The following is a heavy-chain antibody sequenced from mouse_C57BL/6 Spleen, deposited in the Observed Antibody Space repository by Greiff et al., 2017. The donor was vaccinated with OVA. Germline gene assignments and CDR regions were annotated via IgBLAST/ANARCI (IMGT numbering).Heavy chain of an antibody. CDR2: ISYSGST. CDR1: GYSITSGYD. D-gene: IGHD1-3*01. J-gene: IGHJ3*01. V-gene: IGHV3-1*01. Sequence: VQLQQSGPGMVKPSQSLSLTCTVTGYSITSGYDWHWIRHFPGNKLEWMGYISYSGSTNYNPSLKSRISITHDTSKNHFFLKLNSVTTEDTATYYCARSNYPAWFAYWGQGTLVTVSA. CDR3: ARSNYPAWFAY.